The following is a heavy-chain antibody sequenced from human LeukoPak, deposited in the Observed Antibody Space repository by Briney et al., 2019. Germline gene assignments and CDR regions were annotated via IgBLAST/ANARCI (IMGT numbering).Heavy chain of an antibody. V-gene: IGHV4-30-2*01. CDR1: GGALSSGGYY. Sequence: PSQTLSLTCTVSGGALSSGGYYWTWIRQPPGKGLEWIGNIYHSGTPYYNPSLKSRVTLSVDRSKNQFSLKLNSVTAADTAVYYCARVGYYAGNGDYGFDYWGQGTLVTVSS. CDR2: IYHSGTP. CDR3: ARVGYYAGNGDYGFDY. J-gene: IGHJ4*02. D-gene: IGHD3-3*01.